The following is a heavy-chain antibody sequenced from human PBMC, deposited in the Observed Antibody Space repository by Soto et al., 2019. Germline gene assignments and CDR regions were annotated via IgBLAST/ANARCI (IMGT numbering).Heavy chain of an antibody. CDR3: ARDGRGPQWELSD. J-gene: IGHJ4*02. CDR2: IYHTGIT. V-gene: IGHV4-4*02. Sequence: SETLSLTCAVSGDSICSSKWWSWFRQLPGKGLEWIGEIYHTGITNYHPSLKSRVTISVDKSKNQFSLKLSSVGAADTAFYYCARDGRGPQWELSDWGQGALVTVS. CDR1: GDSICSSKW. D-gene: IGHD1-26*01.